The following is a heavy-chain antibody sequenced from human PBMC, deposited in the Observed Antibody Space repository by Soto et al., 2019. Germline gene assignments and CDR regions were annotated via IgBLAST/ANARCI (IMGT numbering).Heavy chain of an antibody. J-gene: IGHJ3*02. Sequence: ASVKVSCKASGYTFTGYYMHWVRQAPGQGLEWMGWINPNSGGTNYAQKFQGWVTMTRDTSISTAYMELSRLRSDDTAVYYCARDRTPTIFGVVTPTYDAFDIWAQGTTVTVSS. D-gene: IGHD3-3*01. CDR1: GYTFTGYY. CDR2: INPNSGGT. V-gene: IGHV1-2*04. CDR3: ARDRTPTIFGVVTPTYDAFDI.